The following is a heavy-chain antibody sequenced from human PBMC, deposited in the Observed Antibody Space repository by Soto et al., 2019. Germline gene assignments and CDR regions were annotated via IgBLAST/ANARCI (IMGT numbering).Heavy chain of an antibody. CDR2: ISSSSSYI. J-gene: IGHJ4*02. D-gene: IGHD2-15*01. CDR3: ARDRGFIVVQDFDY. V-gene: IGHV3-21*01. Sequence: GGSLRLSCAASGFTFSSYSMNWVRQAPGKGLEWVSSISSSSSYIYYADSVKGRFTISRDNAKNSLYLQMNSLRAEDTAVYYCARDRGFIVVQDFDYWGQGTLVTVSS. CDR1: GFTFSSYS.